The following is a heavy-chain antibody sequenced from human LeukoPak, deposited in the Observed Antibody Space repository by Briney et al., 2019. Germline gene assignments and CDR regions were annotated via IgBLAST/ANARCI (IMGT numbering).Heavy chain of an antibody. J-gene: IGHJ4*02. CDR2: ISSSGSLI. CDR1: GFTVSDYY. CDR3: RTPLAPDH. Sequence: GGSLRLSCAASGFTVSDYYMSWIRQAPGEGLGWVSYISSSGSLIYYAASVEGRFTISRDNAKNSLYLQMTSLRAEDTAVYSCRTPLAPDHWGQGTLVTVPS. V-gene: IGHV3-11*01.